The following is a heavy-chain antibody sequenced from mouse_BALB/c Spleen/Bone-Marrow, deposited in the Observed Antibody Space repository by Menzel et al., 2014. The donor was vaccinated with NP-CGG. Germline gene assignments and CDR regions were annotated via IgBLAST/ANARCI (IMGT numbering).Heavy chain of an antibody. D-gene: IGHD1-1*02. Sequence: EVKLVESGGGLVKPGGSLKLSCAASGFTFSSYAMSWVRQSPEKRLEWVAEISSGGSYTYYPDTVTGRFTISRDNAKNTLYLEMSSLRSEDTAMYYGAGDGNWYVDVWGAGTTVTVSS. CDR3: AGDGNWYVDV. V-gene: IGHV5-9-4*01. CDR2: ISSGGSYT. CDR1: GFTFSSYA. J-gene: IGHJ1*01.